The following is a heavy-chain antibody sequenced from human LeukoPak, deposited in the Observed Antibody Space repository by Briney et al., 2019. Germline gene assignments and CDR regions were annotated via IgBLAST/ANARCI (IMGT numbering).Heavy chain of an antibody. J-gene: IGHJ6*03. CDR1: GFTFGDYA. Sequence: GGSLRLSCTASGFTFGDYAMSWVRQAPGKGLEWVGFIRSKAYGGTTEYAASVKGRFTISRDDSKSIAYLQMNSLKTEDTAVYYCTRVAIVVVPAAHYYYYYMDVWGKGTTVTVSS. V-gene: IGHV3-49*04. D-gene: IGHD2-2*03. CDR2: IRSKAYGGTT. CDR3: TRVAIVVVPAAHYYYYYMDV.